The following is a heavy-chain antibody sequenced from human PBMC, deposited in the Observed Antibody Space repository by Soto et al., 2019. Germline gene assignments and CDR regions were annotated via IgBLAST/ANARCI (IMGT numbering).Heavy chain of an antibody. CDR3: ARDTAIAARYFDY. CDR1: GFTFSSYG. Sequence: QVQLVESGGGVVQPGRSLRLSCAASGFTFSSYGMHWVRQAPGKGLEWVAVIWYDGSNKYYADSVKGRFTISRDNSKNTLYLQMNSLRAEDTAVYYCARDTAIAARYFDYWGQGTLVNVST. V-gene: IGHV3-33*01. CDR2: IWYDGSNK. J-gene: IGHJ4*02. D-gene: IGHD6-6*01.